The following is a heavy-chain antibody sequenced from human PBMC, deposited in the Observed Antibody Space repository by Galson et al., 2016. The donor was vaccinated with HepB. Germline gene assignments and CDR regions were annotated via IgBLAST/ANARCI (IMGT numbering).Heavy chain of an antibody. CDR1: GGTSTTYA. D-gene: IGHD3-10*01. CDR3: AGVREATMVRRYHFDS. V-gene: IGHV1-69*06. J-gene: IGHJ4*02. CDR2: IIPIFRRP. Sequence: SVKVSCKASGGTSTTYAISWVRQAPGQGLEWMGGIIPIFRRPNYAQKFQGRITVTADKSTSIAYMELTSLRPEDTAVYFWAGVREATMVRRYHFDSWGQGTLVIVSS.